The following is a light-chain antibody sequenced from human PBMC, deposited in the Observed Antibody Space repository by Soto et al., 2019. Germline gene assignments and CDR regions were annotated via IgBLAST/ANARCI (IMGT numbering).Light chain of an antibody. CDR3: SSDTSSSTFV. CDR2: DVS. V-gene: IGLV2-14*01. Sequence: QSALTQPASVSGSPGQSITISCTGTSSDVGAYNYVSWYQQHPGKAPTLMIYDVSNRPSGVSNRFSGSKSGNTAFLIISGLQAEDEADYYCSSDTSSSTFVFRTGNKSPS. J-gene: IGLJ1*01. CDR1: SSDVGAYNY.